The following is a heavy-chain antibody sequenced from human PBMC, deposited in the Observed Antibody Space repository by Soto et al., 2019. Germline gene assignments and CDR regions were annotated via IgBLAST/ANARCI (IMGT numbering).Heavy chain of an antibody. D-gene: IGHD3-10*01. J-gene: IGHJ3*02. CDR3: ARGRIHYGSGSSRRAFDI. CDR2: INHSGST. Sequence: SVTMSLTCTVEGGKCVDLCWRRIIKPKGKGLEWIGEINHSGSTNYSPSLKSRVTISVDTSKNQFSLKLSSVTAADTAVYYCARGRIHYGSGSSRRAFDIWGQGTMVTVSS. CDR1: GGKCVDLC. V-gene: IGHV4-34*01.